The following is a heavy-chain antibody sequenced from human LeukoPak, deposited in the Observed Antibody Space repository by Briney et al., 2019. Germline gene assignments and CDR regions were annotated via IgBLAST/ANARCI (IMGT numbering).Heavy chain of an antibody. CDR3: AKDGEGYGSGSYYPDY. Sequence: GRSLRLSCAASGFTFSSYGMDWVRQAPGKGLEWVAVISYDGSNKYYADSVKGRFTISRDNSKNTLYLQMNSLRAEDTAVYYCAKDGEGYGSGSYYPDYWGQGTLVTVSS. D-gene: IGHD3-10*01. CDR2: ISYDGSNK. CDR1: GFTFSSYG. J-gene: IGHJ4*02. V-gene: IGHV3-30*18.